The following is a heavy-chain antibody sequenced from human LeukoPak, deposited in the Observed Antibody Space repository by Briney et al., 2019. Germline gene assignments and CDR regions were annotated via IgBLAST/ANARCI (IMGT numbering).Heavy chain of an antibody. CDR2: ISGSGGGT. D-gene: IGHD3-9*01. V-gene: IGHV3-23*01. J-gene: IGHJ6*02. CDR3: AKVLDRTYYDILTGYFHRYYYYYGMDV. Sequence: GGSLRLSCAASGFTFSSYAMSWVRQAPGKGLEWVSAISGSGGGTYYAASVKGRFTISRDNSKNTLYLQMNSLRAEDTAVYYCAKVLDRTYYDILTGYFHRYYYYYGMDVWGQGTTVTVSS. CDR1: GFTFSSYA.